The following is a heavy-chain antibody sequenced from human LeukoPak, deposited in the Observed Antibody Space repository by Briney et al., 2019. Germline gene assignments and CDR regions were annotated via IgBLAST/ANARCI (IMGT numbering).Heavy chain of an antibody. D-gene: IGHD6-13*01. CDR2: IYHSGST. Sequence: SETLSLTCAVSGGSISSGGYSWSWIRQPPGKGLEWIGYIYHSGSTYYNPSLKSRVTISVDRSRNQFSLKLSSVTAADTAVYYCARGIAAAGPFDYWGQGTLVTVSS. J-gene: IGHJ4*02. CDR3: ARGIAAAGPFDY. CDR1: GGSISSGGYS. V-gene: IGHV4-30-2*01.